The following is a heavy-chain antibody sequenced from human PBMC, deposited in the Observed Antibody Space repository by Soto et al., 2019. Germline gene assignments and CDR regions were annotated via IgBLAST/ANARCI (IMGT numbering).Heavy chain of an antibody. CDR1: GGTFSGHG. D-gene: IGHD1-26*01. Sequence: ASVKVSCKASGGTFSGHGIACVRQVPGQVLEWMGGIMPTFGSATYAPKFQGRVTISADKSTSTAYMELSSLRSEDTAVYFCASERSAQYFDYWGQGTLVTVSS. V-gene: IGHV1-69*06. CDR2: IMPTFGSA. CDR3: ASERSAQYFDY. J-gene: IGHJ4*02.